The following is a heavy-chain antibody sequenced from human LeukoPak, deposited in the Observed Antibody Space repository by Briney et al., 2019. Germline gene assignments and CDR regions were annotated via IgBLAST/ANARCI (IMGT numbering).Heavy chain of an antibody. V-gene: IGHV3-74*01. Sequence: GGSLRLSCEASGLTFSNSWMHWVRQAPGKGLVWVSRINNDGTTIIYADSVKGRFTISRDNAKNTLYLQMNSLRAEDTAVYYCARVSGLGMNEYYQHWGQGTLVTVAS. CDR3: ARVSGLGMNEYYQH. CDR1: GLTFSNSW. CDR2: INNDGTTI. D-gene: IGHD3-10*01. J-gene: IGHJ1*01.